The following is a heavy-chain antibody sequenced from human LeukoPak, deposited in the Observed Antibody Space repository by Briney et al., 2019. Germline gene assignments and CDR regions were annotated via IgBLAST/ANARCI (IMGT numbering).Heavy chain of an antibody. CDR3: ARDNIAAAGPYGMDV. J-gene: IGHJ6*02. CDR2: ISYSGST. CDR1: GGSISSYY. V-gene: IGHV4-59*01. Sequence: SETLSLTCTVSGGSISSYYWSWIRQPPGKGLEWIGYISYSGSTNYNPSLKSRVTVSLDTSKNQFSLKLSSVTAADTAVYYCARDNIAAAGPYGMDVWGQGTTVTVSS. D-gene: IGHD6-13*01.